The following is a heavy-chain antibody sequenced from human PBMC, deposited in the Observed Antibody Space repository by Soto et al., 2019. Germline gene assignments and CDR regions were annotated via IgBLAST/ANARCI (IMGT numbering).Heavy chain of an antibody. D-gene: IGHD3-22*01. CDR2: ISSSGSTI. Sequence: PVGSLRLSCASSVFTFSSYEMNCVRHSPGKWLEWVSYISSSGSTIYYADSVKGRFTISRDNAKNSLYLQMNSLRAEDTAVYYCARASYYDSSGYFFQGAWFVPWGQGTRVTVSX. J-gene: IGHJ5*02. CDR1: VFTFSSYE. V-gene: IGHV3-48*03. CDR3: ARASYYDSSGYFFQGAWFVP.